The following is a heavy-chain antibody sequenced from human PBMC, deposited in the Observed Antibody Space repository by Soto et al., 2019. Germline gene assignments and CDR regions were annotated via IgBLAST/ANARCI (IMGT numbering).Heavy chain of an antibody. CDR3: ASCRASGSYYLLDY. CDR2: INPNSGNI. J-gene: IGHJ4*02. D-gene: IGHD3-10*01. V-gene: IGHV1-8*01. CDR1: GTTFTSYD. Sequence: QVQLVQSGAEVKKPGAPVKVSCKASGTTFTSYDINWVRQATGHGLEWMGWINPNSGNIGYAQKFQGRVTMTRDTAIRTAYMEVSRLRSDDTAVDYCASCRASGSYYLLDYWGQATFVTVSS.